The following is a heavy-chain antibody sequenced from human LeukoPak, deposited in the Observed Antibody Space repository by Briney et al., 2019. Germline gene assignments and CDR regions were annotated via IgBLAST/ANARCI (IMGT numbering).Heavy chain of an antibody. J-gene: IGHJ3*02. V-gene: IGHV3-9*01. Sequence: PGGSLRLSCAASGFTFDDYAMHWVRRAPGKGLEWVSGISWNSGSIGYADSVKGRFTISRDNAKNSLYLQMNSLRAEDTALYYCAKDKRSYYDSSGAFDIWGQGTMVTVSS. D-gene: IGHD3-22*01. CDR3: AKDKRSYYDSSGAFDI. CDR2: ISWNSGSI. CDR1: GFTFDDYA.